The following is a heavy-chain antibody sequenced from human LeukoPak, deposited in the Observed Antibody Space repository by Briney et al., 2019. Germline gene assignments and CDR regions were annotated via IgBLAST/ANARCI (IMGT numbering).Heavy chain of an antibody. CDR3: TRRGYCSGGSCYPSPPRGDYYYMDV. CDR2: IRSKANSYPT. D-gene: IGHD2-15*01. J-gene: IGHJ6*03. V-gene: IGHV3-73*01. CDR1: GFTLSGSA. Sequence: GGSLRLSCAASGFTLSGSAMHWVRQASGKGREGVGRIRSKANSYPTPYAPSVKGRFTISRDDSKNTAYLQMNSLKTEDTAVYYGTRRGYCSGGSCYPSPPRGDYYYMDVWGKGTTVTVSS.